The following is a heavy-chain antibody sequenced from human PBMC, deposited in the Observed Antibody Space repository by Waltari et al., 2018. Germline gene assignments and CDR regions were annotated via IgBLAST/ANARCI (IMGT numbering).Heavy chain of an antibody. CDR3: ARDQGGARGFMDS. J-gene: IGHJ4*02. V-gene: IGHV3-74*01. CDR1: GFTFSNYW. D-gene: IGHD3-22*01. CDR2: IDSDGTST. Sequence: EVQLVESGGGLVQPGGSLRLSCAASGFTFSNYWMHWVRQAPGKGLVWVSRIDSDGTSTSYADSVQGRFTISRDNAKNTLFLQMNSLRGEDTAVYYCARDQGGARGFMDSWGQGTLVTVSS.